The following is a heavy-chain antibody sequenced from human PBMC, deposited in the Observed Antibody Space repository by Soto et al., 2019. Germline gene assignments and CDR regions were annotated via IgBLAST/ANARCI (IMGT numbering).Heavy chain of an antibody. V-gene: IGHV1-8*01. CDR1: GFTFTSYD. J-gene: IGHJ4*02. D-gene: IGHD3-22*01. CDR3: ARSYYYDSPDY. CDR2: MNPNSGNT. Sequence: QVQLVESGGGVVQPGRSLRLSCAASGFTFTSYDINWVRQATGQGLEWMGWMNPNSGNTGYAQKFQGRVTMTRNTSISTAYMELSSLRSEDTAVYYCARSYYYDSPDYWGQGTLVTVSS.